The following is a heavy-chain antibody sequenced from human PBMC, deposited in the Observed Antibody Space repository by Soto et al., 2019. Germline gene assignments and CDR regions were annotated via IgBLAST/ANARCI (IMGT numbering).Heavy chain of an antibody. D-gene: IGHD1-20*01. V-gene: IGHV3-23*01. CDR1: GFTFKSNS. Sequence: EVQLLESGGGLIQPGGSLSLSCVASGFTFKSNSMSWVRQPPGKGLEWVSAISGSSDYIYYSDSVKGRFTISRDNSKNTLYLQMNSLRAEDTAEYDCVKCSMYNCIKHYFDYWGQGALVTVSS. J-gene: IGHJ4*02. CDR2: ISGSSDYI. CDR3: VKCSMYNCIKHYFDY.